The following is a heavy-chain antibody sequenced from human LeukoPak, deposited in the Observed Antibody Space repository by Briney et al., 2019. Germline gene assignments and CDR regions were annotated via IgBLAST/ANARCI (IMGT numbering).Heavy chain of an antibody. J-gene: IGHJ2*01. D-gene: IGHD3-22*01. CDR3: ARARVRSYSYESDGSYTSDWIFDL. CDR2: IYDTGNT. V-gene: IGHV4-59*01. Sequence: PSETLSLTCIVSGGSITSYYWSWIRQPPGKGLEWIGYIYDTGNTNYNPSLRSRVTISVGTSKDQFSLRLSSVTAADTAVYYCARARVRSYSYESDGSYTSDWIFDLWGRGTLVTVSS. CDR1: GGSITSYY.